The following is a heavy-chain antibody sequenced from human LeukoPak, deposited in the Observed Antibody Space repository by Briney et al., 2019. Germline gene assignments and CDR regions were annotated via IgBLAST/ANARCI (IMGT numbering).Heavy chain of an antibody. CDR2: IIPIFGTA. V-gene: IGHV1-69*05. CDR1: GGTFSSSA. D-gene: IGHD3-3*01. Sequence: ASVKVSCKASGGTFSSSAISWVRQAPGQGLEWMGGIIPIFGTANYAQKFQGRVTITTDESTSTAYMELSSLRSEDTAVYYCAGERSGYFDYWGQGTLVTVSS. CDR3: AGERSGYFDY. J-gene: IGHJ4*02.